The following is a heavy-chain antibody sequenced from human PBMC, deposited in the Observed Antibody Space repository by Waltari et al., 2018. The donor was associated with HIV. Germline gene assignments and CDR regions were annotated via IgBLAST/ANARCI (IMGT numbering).Heavy chain of an antibody. CDR3: ARRHSSWSWFDP. V-gene: IGHV4-39*01. CDR1: GDSVTSRGFY. CDR2: IYFTGGT. Sequence: QLQLQESGPGLVKPSETLPLTCTVSGDSVTSRGFYWGWIRQPPGKGLEWIGAIYFTGGTFYNPSLKSRVTISVDTSMNQFSLKLTSVTAADRAVYYCARRHSSWSWFDPWGQGTLVTVSS. D-gene: IGHD6-13*01. J-gene: IGHJ5*02.